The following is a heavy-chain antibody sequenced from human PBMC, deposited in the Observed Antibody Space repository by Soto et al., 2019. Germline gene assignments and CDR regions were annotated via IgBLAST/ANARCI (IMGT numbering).Heavy chain of an antibody. Sequence: QVQLQESGPGLVKPSETLSLTCTVSGGSVSGGSYCWSWIRQPPGKGLECIGYVYNSGSTTYNPVLESRVTIAVDTSKNQFSVGLSSVTAADTAVSYCARVPLTTYFDLWGRGTLVTVSS. CDR1: GGSVSGGSYC. V-gene: IGHV4-61*01. CDR3: ARVPLTTYFDL. J-gene: IGHJ2*01. CDR2: VYNSGST. D-gene: IGHD3-9*01.